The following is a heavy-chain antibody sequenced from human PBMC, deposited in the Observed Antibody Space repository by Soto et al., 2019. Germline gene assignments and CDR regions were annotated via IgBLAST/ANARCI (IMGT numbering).Heavy chain of an antibody. Sequence: EVQLLESGGGLVQPGGSLRLYWAASGFTFSSYAMSWVRQAPGKGLEWVSVISGSGDSTYYADSVKGRFTISRDNSKNTLYLQMNSLRAEDTAVYYCARRGSGSYYDYWGQGTLVTVSS. CDR1: GFTFSSYA. V-gene: IGHV3-23*01. J-gene: IGHJ4*02. D-gene: IGHD1-26*01. CDR2: ISGSGDST. CDR3: ARRGSGSYYDY.